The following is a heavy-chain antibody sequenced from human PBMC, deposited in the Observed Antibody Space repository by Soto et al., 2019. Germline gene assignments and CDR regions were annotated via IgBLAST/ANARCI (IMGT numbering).Heavy chain of an antibody. J-gene: IGHJ4*02. V-gene: IGHV4-59*01. CDR1: GGSISNYY. Sequence: QVQLQESGPGLVKPSETLSLTCTVSGGSISNYYWSWIRQPPGKGLEWIGYIYYTGSTNYNPSLKSRVTISVDTSGNQFSLRLSSVTAADTAIYYCAGGRHWLDYWGQGTLVTVSS. CDR2: IYYTGST. CDR3: AGGRHWLDY. D-gene: IGHD6-19*01.